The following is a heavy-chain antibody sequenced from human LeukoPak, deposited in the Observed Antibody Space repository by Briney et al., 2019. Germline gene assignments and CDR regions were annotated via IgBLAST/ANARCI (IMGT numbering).Heavy chain of an antibody. CDR2: ISGSDGST. D-gene: IGHD3-10*01. J-gene: IGHJ4*02. Sequence: GGSLRLSCAASGFTFSSYAMSWVRQAPGKGLEWVSAISGSDGSTYYADSVKGRFTISRDNSKNTLYLQMNSLRAEDTAVYYCARFPRLQYYFDYWGQGTLVTVSS. V-gene: IGHV3-23*01. CDR1: GFTFSSYA. CDR3: ARFPRLQYYFDY.